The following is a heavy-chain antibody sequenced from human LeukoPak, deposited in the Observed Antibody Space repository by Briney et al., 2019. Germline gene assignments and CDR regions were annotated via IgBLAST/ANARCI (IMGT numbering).Heavy chain of an antibody. J-gene: IGHJ4*02. V-gene: IGHV5-51*01. CDR1: GYHFTSYW. CDR3: ARQADDCSSTSCYFDY. Sequence: GASLQISCQGSGYHFTSYWIGWVRQLPGKGLEWMGIIYPGDSDTRYSPSFQGQVTISADKSISTAYLQWSSLKASDTAMYYCARQADDCSSTSCYFDYWGQGTLVTVSS. CDR2: IYPGDSDT. D-gene: IGHD2-2*01.